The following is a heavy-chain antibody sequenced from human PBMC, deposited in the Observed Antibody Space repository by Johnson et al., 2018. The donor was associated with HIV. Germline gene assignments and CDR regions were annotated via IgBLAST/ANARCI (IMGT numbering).Heavy chain of an antibody. Sequence: EVLLLESGGGLVQPGGSLRLSCAASGFTFSNYAITWVRQVAGKGLEWVSAISSSGGDTYSADSVEGRFSVSRDNSKNILYLHMNIVRTDDTALYFCAKEGIVPTAAVVGPPVDLDLWGQGTTVTVSS. CDR1: GFTFSNYA. V-gene: IGHV3-23*01. D-gene: IGHD5-12*01. J-gene: IGHJ3*01. CDR3: AKEGIVPTAAVVGPPVDLDL. CDR2: ISSSGGDT.